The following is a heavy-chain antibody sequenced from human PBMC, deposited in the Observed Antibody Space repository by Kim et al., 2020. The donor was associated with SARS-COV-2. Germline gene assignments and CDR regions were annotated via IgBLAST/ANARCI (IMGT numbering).Heavy chain of an antibody. CDR2: ISYDGNT. D-gene: IGHD6-6*01. Sequence: GGSLRLSCAASGFTFSNYAMHWVRQAPGKGLEWVAIISYDGNTLYADSVKGRFTISRDDSKNTLYLQMNSLKPEDTAVFYCARETGDYSSSFFAYWGQGTLVTVSA. V-gene: IGHV3-30-3*01. J-gene: IGHJ4*02. CDR1: GFTFSNYA. CDR3: ARETGDYSSSFFAY.